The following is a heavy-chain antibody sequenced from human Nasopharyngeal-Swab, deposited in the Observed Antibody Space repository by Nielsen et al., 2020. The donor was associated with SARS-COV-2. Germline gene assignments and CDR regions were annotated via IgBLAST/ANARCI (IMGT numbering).Heavy chain of an antibody. CDR2: IHRSGST. D-gene: IGHD3-3*01. J-gene: IGHJ4*02. Sequence: SETLSLTCAVYGGSFSGYYWSWIRQPPGKGLEWIGEIHRSGSTDYNPSLKCRVTISVDTSKNQFSLKLSSVTAADTAVFYCARGPVRYDFWSGYYCGFDYWGQGTLVTVSS. V-gene: IGHV4-34*01. CDR3: ARGPVRYDFWSGYYCGFDY. CDR1: GGSFSGYY.